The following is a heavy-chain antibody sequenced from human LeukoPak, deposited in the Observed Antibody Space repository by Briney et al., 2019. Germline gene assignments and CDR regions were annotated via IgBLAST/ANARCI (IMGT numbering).Heavy chain of an antibody. V-gene: IGHV3-23*01. CDR3: AKGRGSGSYYDAFDI. CDR1: GFTFSSYA. CDR2: IGGSGNNT. J-gene: IGHJ3*02. D-gene: IGHD3-10*01. Sequence: GGTLRLSCAASGFTFSSYAMSWVRQAPGKGLEWVSGIGGSGNNTYYADSVKGRFTISRDNSKNTLYLQMNSLRAEDTAVYYCAKGRGSGSYYDAFDIWGQGTMVTVSS.